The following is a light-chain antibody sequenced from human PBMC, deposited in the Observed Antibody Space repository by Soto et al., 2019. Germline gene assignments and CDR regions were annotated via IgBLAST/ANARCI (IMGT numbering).Light chain of an antibody. J-gene: IGKJ3*01. CDR1: QAVSSNF. Sequence: EIVLTQSPGTLSLSPGERATLSCRASQAVSSNFLAWYHQTPGQAPRLLIYGASNRATDTPDRFSGSGSGTDFTLTISRLEPEDFGVYYCQQYGSSPFTFGPGTTVDIK. V-gene: IGKV3-20*01. CDR3: QQYGSSPFT. CDR2: GAS.